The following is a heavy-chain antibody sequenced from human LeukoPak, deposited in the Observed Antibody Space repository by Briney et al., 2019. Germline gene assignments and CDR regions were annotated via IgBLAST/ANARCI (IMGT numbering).Heavy chain of an antibody. CDR3: AKVNSGYDYGLYFDY. CDR2: IYYSGST. V-gene: IGHV4-59*01. J-gene: IGHJ4*02. CDR1: GGSISNNY. D-gene: IGHD5-12*01. Sequence: PSETLSLTCSVSGGSISNNYWSWIRQPPGKGLKWIGYIYYSGSTNYNPSLKSRLTISVDTSKNQLSLKLSSVAAADTAVYYCAKVNSGYDYGLYFDYWGQGTLVTVSS.